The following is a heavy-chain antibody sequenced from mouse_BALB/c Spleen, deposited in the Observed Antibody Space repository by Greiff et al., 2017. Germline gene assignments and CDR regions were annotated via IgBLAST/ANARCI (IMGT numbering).Heavy chain of an antibody. CDR3: ARSGNYLGAMDY. CDR1: GYTFTSYW. V-gene: IGHV1-69*02. D-gene: IGHD2-1*01. J-gene: IGHJ3*01. Sequence: QVQLQQPGAELVKPGASVKLSCKASGYTFTSYWMHWVKQRPGQGLEWIGEIDPSDSYTNYNQKFKGKATLTVDESSSTAYMQLSSLTSEDSAVYYCARSGNYLGAMDYWGQGTLVTVSA. CDR2: IDPSDSYT.